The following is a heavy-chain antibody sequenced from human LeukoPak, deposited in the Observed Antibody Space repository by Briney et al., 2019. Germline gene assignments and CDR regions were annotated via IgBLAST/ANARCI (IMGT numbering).Heavy chain of an antibody. CDR3: ARRCGSYLGYWFDP. D-gene: IGHD1-26*01. CDR2: INPNSGGT. J-gene: IGHJ5*02. V-gene: IGHV1-2*02. Sequence: ASVKVSCKASGYTFTGYYMHWVRQAPGQGLEWMGWINPNSGGTNYAQKFQGRDTMTRDTSISTAYMELSRLRSDDTAVYYCARRCGSYLGYWFDPWGQGTLVTVSS. CDR1: GYTFTGYY.